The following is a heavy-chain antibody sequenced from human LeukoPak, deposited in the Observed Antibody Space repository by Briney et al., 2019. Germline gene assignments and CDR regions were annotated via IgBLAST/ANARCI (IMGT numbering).Heavy chain of an antibody. CDR1: GGSIRTSEDH. V-gene: IGHV4-31*03. J-gene: IGHJ4*02. Sequence: SETLSLTCTVSGGSIRTSEDHWTWIRQLPGKGLDWIGYTSYSGYPDSNPSLKSRVTISLDTSKNQFSLSLSSVTAADTAVYYCAREPTQPLRFGEFHPFDNWGQGTLVTVSS. CDR2: TSYSGYP. D-gene: IGHD3-10*01. CDR3: AREPTQPLRFGEFHPFDN.